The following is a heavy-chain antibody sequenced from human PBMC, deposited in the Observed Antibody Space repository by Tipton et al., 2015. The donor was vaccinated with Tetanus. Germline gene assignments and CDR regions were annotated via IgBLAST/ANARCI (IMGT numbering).Heavy chain of an antibody. CDR3: ARGMDYDSSGIDDF. CDR1: NFTFFDYG. V-gene: IGHV1-18*01. D-gene: IGHD3-22*01. CDR2: IGAYTDST. Sequence: QSGPEVKKPGASVKVSCKASNFTFFDYGINWVRQAPGQGLEWMGWIGAYTDSTNYPQRFQGRLSLTTDTSTNTAYMELSSLRSDDTAIYYCARGMDYDSSGIDDFWGQGTLVTVSS. J-gene: IGHJ4*02.